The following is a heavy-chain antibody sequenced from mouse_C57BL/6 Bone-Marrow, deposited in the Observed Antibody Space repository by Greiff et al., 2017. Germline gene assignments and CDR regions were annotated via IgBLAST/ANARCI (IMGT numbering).Heavy chain of an antibody. Sequence: QVQLKESGAELVRPGTSVKVSCTASGYAFTNSLIEWVKQRPGQGLEWIGVINPGSGGTNYNEKFKGKATLTADKSSSTAYMQLSSLTSEDSAVYCCASHGYYGSSPWFAYWGQGTLVTVSA. D-gene: IGHD1-1*01. J-gene: IGHJ3*01. CDR2: INPGSGGT. CDR1: GYAFTNSL. V-gene: IGHV1-54*01. CDR3: ASHGYYGSSPWFAY.